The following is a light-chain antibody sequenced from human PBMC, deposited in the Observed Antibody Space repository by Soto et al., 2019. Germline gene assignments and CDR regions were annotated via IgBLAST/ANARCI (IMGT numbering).Light chain of an antibody. V-gene: IGKV3-11*01. Sequence: EIVLTQSPATLSLSPGERATLSCRASQNINTYLAWYQQKPGQAPSLLIYDASNRATGVPPRISGSGSGTDFTLTISRLVPEDFAVYYCQHRNNWPPGATFGGGTRVEI. J-gene: IGKJ4*01. CDR2: DAS. CDR3: QHRNNWPPGAT. CDR1: QNINTY.